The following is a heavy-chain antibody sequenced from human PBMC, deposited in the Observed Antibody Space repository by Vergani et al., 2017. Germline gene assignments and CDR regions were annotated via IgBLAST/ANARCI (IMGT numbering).Heavy chain of an antibody. V-gene: IGHV3-49*04. CDR2: IRSKAYGGTT. Sequence: EVQLVESGGGLVQPGRSLRLSCTASGFTFGGYAMSWVRQAPGKGLEWVGFIRSKAYGGTTEYAASVKGRFTISRDDSKSIAYLQMNSLKTEDTAVYYCTRTLRYCGGDFDYWGQGTLVTVSA. J-gene: IGHJ4*02. CDR3: TRTLRYCGGDFDY. D-gene: IGHD3-9*01. CDR1: GFTFGGYA.